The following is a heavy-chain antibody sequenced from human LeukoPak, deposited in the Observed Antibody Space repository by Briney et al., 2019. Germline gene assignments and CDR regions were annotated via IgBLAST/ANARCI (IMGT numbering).Heavy chain of an antibody. D-gene: IGHD6-6*01. V-gene: IGHV4-34*01. J-gene: IGHJ4*02. CDR2: IDHSGTT. CDR1: GMSLNDYY. CDR3: AREPTGRIAARPTDY. Sequence: PSETLSLTCGVYGMSLNDYYWTWIRQSPGKGLEWIGEIDHSGTTNYNPSLKSRVTISIDTSKDQFSLNLSSVTAADSGVYYCAREPTGRIAARPTDYWGQGTLVTVSS.